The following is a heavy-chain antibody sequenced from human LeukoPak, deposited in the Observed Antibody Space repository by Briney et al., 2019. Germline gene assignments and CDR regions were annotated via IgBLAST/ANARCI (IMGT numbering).Heavy chain of an antibody. D-gene: IGHD2-2*01. CDR3: ARGDCSSTSCYAFDY. CDR1: GFTFSSYW. Sequence: GGSLRLSCAASGFTFSSYWMHWVRQAPGKGLVWVSRINSDGSSTSYADSVKGRFTISRDNAKNTLYLQMNSLRAEDTAVYYCARGDCSSTSCYAFDYWGQGTLVTVSS. CDR2: INSDGSST. V-gene: IGHV3-74*01. J-gene: IGHJ4*02.